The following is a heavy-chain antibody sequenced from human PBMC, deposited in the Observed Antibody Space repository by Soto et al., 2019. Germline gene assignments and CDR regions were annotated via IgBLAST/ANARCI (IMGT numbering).Heavy chain of an antibody. V-gene: IGHV3-48*02. CDR3: AREASYYDFWSGYAI. CDR2: ISSSSSTI. D-gene: IGHD3-3*01. J-gene: IGHJ3*02. Sequence: GGSLRLSCAASGFTFSSYSMNWVRQAPGKGLEWVSYISSSSSTIYYADSVKGRLTISRDNAKNSLYLQMNSLRDEDTAVYYCAREASYYDFWSGYAIWGQGTMVTVSS. CDR1: GFTFSSYS.